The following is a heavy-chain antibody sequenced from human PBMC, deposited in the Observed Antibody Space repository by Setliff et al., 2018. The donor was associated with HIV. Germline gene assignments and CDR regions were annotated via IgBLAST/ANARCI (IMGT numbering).Heavy chain of an antibody. CDR2: IYPVDSDT. CDR3: VRPGCSTSSCYSSNGSDL. CDR1: GYTFTKYW. J-gene: IGHJ3*01. V-gene: IGHV5-51*01. D-gene: IGHD2-2*02. Sequence: GESLKISCQGSGYTFTKYWIGWVRQMPGKGLEWMGVIYPVDSDTRYSPSFQGQVTISADRSISTAYLQWSSLKASDTAMYYCVRPGCSTSSCYSSNGSDLWGPGTMGTVSS.